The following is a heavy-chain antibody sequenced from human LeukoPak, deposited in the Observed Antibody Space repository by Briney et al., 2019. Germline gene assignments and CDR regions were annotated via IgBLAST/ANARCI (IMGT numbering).Heavy chain of an antibody. Sequence: GASVKVSCKASGYTFTSYDINWVRQATGQGLEWMGWMNPNSGNTGYAQKFQGRVTMTRNTSISTAYMELSSLRSEDTAVYYYARGRDYSSSWLNWFDPWGQGTLVTVSS. D-gene: IGHD6-13*01. CDR2: MNPNSGNT. V-gene: IGHV1-8*01. CDR1: GYTFTSYD. CDR3: ARGRDYSSSWLNWFDP. J-gene: IGHJ5*02.